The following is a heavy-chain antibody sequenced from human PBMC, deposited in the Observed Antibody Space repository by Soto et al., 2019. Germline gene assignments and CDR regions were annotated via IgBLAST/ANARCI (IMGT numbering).Heavy chain of an antibody. CDR2: IGTAGDT. V-gene: IGHV3-13*01. D-gene: IGHD2-2*03. CDR3: ARAAASGYKMDRDYFDY. Sequence: GGSLRLSCAASGFTFSSYDMHWVRQAIGKGLEWVSAIGTAGDTYYPGSVKGRFTISRENAKNSLYLQMNSLRAEDTAVYYCARAAASGYKMDRDYFDYWGQGTLVTVSS. J-gene: IGHJ4*02. CDR1: GFTFSSYD.